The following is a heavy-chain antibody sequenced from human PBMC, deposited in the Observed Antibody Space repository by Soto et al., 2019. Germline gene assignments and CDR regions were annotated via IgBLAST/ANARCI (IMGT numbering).Heavy chain of an antibody. J-gene: IGHJ5*01. CDR2: VHISGHS. D-gene: IGHD1-1*01. CDR1: GGSVRAPDW. V-gene: IGHV4-4*02. CDR3: ARVRQGCSANNCYFDP. Sequence: SETLSLTCTLSGGSVRAPDWWNWVRQSPDKGLEWIAEVHISGHSNYNPSLRSRVSVSIDSSKNQFYLNLNSVTAADTAIYYCARVRQGCSANNCYFDPWGQGTQVTISS.